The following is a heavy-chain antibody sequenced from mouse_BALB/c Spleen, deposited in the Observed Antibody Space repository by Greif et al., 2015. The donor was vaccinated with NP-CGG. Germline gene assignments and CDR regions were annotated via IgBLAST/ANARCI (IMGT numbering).Heavy chain of an antibody. CDR1: GFNIKDTY. D-gene: IGHD3-3*01. Sequence: EVQLQQSGAELVKPGASVKLSCTASGFNIKDTYMHWVKQRPEQGLEWIGRIDPANGNTKYDPKFQGKATITADTSSNTAYLQLSSLTSEDTAVYYCARRGRMGAMDYWGQGTSVTVSS. CDR2: IDPANGNT. CDR3: ARRGRMGAMDY. V-gene: IGHV14-3*02. J-gene: IGHJ4*01.